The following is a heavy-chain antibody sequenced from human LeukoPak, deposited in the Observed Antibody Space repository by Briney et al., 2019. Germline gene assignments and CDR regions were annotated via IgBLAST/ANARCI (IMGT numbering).Heavy chain of an antibody. CDR1: GFTFSNAW. J-gene: IGHJ4*02. CDR2: IKSKTDGGTT. Sequence: PARSLRLSCAASGFTFSNAWMSWVRHAPGKGPEWVGRIKSKTDGGTTDNAAPVKGRFTISRDYSKNTLYLQMNSLKTEDTAVYYCTTEARYCYESSGYFRSGGQGTLVTVHS. V-gene: IGHV3-15*01. CDR3: TTEARYCYESSGYFRS. D-gene: IGHD3-22*01.